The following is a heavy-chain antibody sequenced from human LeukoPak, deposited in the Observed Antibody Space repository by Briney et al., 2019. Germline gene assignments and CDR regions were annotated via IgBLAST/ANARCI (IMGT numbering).Heavy chain of an antibody. CDR2: IYYSGST. V-gene: IGHV4-39*01. CDR1: GGSISSSSYY. CDR3: AGYSSSRYSFYYYYGMDV. J-gene: IGHJ6*02. D-gene: IGHD6-13*01. Sequence: SETLSLTCTVSGGSISSSSYYWGWIRQPPGKGLEWIGSIYYSGSTYYNPSLKSRVTISVDTSKNQFSLKLSSVTAADTAVYYCAGYSSSRYSFYYYYGMDVWGQGTTVTVSS.